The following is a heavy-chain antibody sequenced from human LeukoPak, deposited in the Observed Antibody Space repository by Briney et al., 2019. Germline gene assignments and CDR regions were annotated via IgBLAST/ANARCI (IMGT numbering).Heavy chain of an antibody. D-gene: IGHD1-14*01. Sequence: PGGSLRLSCVASGFAFSSYTIYWVRQAPGKGLEWVSSISSSSSYISYADSLKGRFTISRDNAKNSLYLQMNSLRVEDTAVYYCTRKPIDYWGQGTLVTVSS. CDR3: TRKPIDY. CDR1: GFAFSSYT. J-gene: IGHJ4*02. CDR2: ISSSSSYI. V-gene: IGHV3-21*01.